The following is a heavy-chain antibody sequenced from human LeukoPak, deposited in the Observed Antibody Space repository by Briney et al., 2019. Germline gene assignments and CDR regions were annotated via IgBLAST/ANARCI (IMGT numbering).Heavy chain of an antibody. J-gene: IGHJ4*02. CDR1: GLTLSSYW. CDR2: INTDGSST. D-gene: IGHD6-6*01. V-gene: IGHV3-74*01. CDR3: ARVRSIAALGPFDY. Sequence: GGSLRLSCAASGLTLSSYWMHWVRQAPGKGLVWVSRINTDGSSTSYADSVKGRFTISRDNAKNTLYLQMNSLRAEDTAVYYCARVRSIAALGPFDYWGQGTLVTVSS.